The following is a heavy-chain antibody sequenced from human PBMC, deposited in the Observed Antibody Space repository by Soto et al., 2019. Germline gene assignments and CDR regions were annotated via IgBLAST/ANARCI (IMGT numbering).Heavy chain of an antibody. V-gene: IGHV3-21*01. J-gene: IGHJ5*02. Sequence: GGSLRLSCAASGFTFSSYSMNWVRQAPGKGLEWVSSISSSSSYIYYADSVKGRFTISRDNAKNSLYLQMNSLRAEDTAVYYCARDYDILTGYYNGLNWFDPWGQGTLVTVSS. CDR2: ISSSSSYI. CDR1: GFTFSSYS. CDR3: ARDYDILTGYYNGLNWFDP. D-gene: IGHD3-9*01.